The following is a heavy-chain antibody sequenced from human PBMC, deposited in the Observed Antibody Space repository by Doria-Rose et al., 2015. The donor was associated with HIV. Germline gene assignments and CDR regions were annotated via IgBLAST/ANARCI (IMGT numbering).Heavy chain of an antibody. V-gene: IGHV3-21*01. CDR3: ATGVTLDY. D-gene: IGHD3-10*01. Sequence: VQLVESGGGLVRPGGSLRLSCATSGFTFSSHRIHWVRQAPGKGLECVSAISSTSAYITCADSVSGRFTISRDNARNSLYLQMDSLRAEDTAIYYCATGVTLDYWGQGTLVTVSS. J-gene: IGHJ4*02. CDR1: GFTFSSHR. CDR2: ISSTSAYI.